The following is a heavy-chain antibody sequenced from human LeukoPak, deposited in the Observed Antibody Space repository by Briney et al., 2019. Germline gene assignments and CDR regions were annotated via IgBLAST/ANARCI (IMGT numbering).Heavy chain of an antibody. Sequence: GASVKVSCKASGYTFTGYYMHWVRQAPGQGLEWMGWINPNSGGTNYAQKFQGRVTMTRDTSISTAYLELGRLRSDDTAVYYCVRGHRYYDSSGYYSGAKYYFDYWGQGTLVTVSS. CDR1: GYTFTGYY. CDR2: INPNSGGT. CDR3: VRGHRYYDSSGYYSGAKYYFDY. J-gene: IGHJ4*02. V-gene: IGHV1-2*02. D-gene: IGHD3-22*01.